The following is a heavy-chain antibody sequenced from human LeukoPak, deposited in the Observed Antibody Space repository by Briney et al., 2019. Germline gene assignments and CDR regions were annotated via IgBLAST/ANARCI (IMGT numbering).Heavy chain of an antibody. D-gene: IGHD2/OR15-2a*01. J-gene: IGHJ5*02. CDR2: IYYSGST. CDR1: GGAFSTFY. Sequence: NPSETLSLTCTVSGGAFSTFYWSWIRQPPGKGLEWIGHIYYSGSTNYNPSLKSRVTISLDTSKNQFSLKLSSVTAADTAVYYCARQAGYLSPWGQGTLVTVSS. V-gene: IGHV4-59*08. CDR3: ARQAGYLSP.